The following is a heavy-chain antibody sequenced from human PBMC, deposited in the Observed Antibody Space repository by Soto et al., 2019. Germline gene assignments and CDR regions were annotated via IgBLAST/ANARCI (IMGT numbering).Heavy chain of an antibody. V-gene: IGHV4-39*01. CDR1: GGSISSSSYY. D-gene: IGHD6-6*01. CDR3: ARPISYSSSSSDMDV. Sequence: SETLSLTCTVSGGSISSSSYYWGWIRQPPGKGLEWIGSIYYSGSTYYNPSLKSRVTISVDTSKNQFSLKLSSVTAADTAVYYCARPISYSSSSSDMDVWGKGTTVTVSS. CDR2: IYYSGST. J-gene: IGHJ6*03.